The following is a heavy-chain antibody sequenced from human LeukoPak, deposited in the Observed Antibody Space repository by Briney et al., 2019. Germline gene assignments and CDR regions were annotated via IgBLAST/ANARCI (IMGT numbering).Heavy chain of an antibody. Sequence: PGGSLRLSCAASGFTFSSYWMSWVRQAPGKGLEWVANIKQDGSEKYYVDSVKGRFTISRDNAKNCLYLQMNSLRAKDTALYYCVKGAGYYYDSRFDYWGQGTLVTVSS. CDR3: VKGAGYYYDSRFDY. CDR1: GFTFSSYW. J-gene: IGHJ4*02. CDR2: IKQDGSEK. D-gene: IGHD3-22*01. V-gene: IGHV3-7*03.